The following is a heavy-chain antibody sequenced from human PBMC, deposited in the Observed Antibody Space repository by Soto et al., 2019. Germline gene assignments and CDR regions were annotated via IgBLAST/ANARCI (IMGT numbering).Heavy chain of an antibody. Sequence: ASVKASCKASGGTFSSYAISWVRQAPGQGLEWMGGIIPIFGTANYAQKFQGRVTITADESTSTAYMELSSLRSEDTAVYYCARGEGLPYYYGMDVWGQGTTVTVSS. CDR2: IIPIFGTA. J-gene: IGHJ6*02. CDR3: ARGEGLPYYYGMDV. V-gene: IGHV1-69*13. CDR1: GGTFSSYA. D-gene: IGHD4-17*01.